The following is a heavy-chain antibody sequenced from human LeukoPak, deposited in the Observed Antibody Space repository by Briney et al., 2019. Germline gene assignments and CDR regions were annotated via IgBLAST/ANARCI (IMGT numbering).Heavy chain of an antibody. CDR3: ARHPLGGYSYGYSAFDI. D-gene: IGHD5-18*01. V-gene: IGHV5-51*01. J-gene: IGHJ3*02. CDR2: IYPGDSDT. CDR1: GYSFTSYW. Sequence: GESLKISCKGSGYSFTSYWIGWVRQMPGKGLEWMGIIYPGDSDTRYSPSFQGQVTISADKSISTAYLQWGSLKASDTAMYYCARHPLGGYSYGYSAFDIWGQGTMVTVSS.